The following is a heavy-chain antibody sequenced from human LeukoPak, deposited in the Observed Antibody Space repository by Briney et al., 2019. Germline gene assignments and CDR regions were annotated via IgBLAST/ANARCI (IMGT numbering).Heavy chain of an antibody. Sequence: SQTLSLTCTVSGDSISSGGYYWSWIRQPPGRGLEWIGYLYYSGSTYYNPSLNSRVTISVDRSKNQFSLKLSSVTAADTAVYYCARSQYCSSSSCSYYYYMDVWGIGTTVTVSS. J-gene: IGHJ6*03. D-gene: IGHD2-2*01. CDR3: ARSQYCSSSSCSYYYYMDV. CDR2: LYYSGST. CDR1: GDSISSGGYY. V-gene: IGHV4-31*03.